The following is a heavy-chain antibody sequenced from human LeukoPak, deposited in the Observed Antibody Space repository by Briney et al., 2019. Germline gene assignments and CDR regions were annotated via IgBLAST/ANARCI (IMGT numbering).Heavy chain of an antibody. V-gene: IGHV3-23*01. CDR2: VTGSGSRT. CDR1: EFTFSSYG. J-gene: IGHJ4*02. D-gene: IGHD3-10*01. CDR3: AKGAHSGSTNFDH. Sequence: GGSLTLSCAVSEFTFSSYGMNWVRQAPGPGQELVWVVTGSGSRTHYADSVKGRFTITRDNSKNTLYLQMNSLRAEDAAVYYCAKGAHSGSTNFDHWGQGTLVTVSS.